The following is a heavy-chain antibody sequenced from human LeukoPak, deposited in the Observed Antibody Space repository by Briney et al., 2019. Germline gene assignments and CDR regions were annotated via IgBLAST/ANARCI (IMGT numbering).Heavy chain of an antibody. Sequence: SETLSLTCAVSGYSISSGYYWGWIRQPPGRGLEWIGSIYHSGSTYYNPSLKSRVTISVDTSKNQFSLKLSSVTAADTAVYYCARLRITFGGVIAHGDYWGQGTLVTVSS. CDR3: ARLRITFGGVIAHGDY. J-gene: IGHJ4*02. D-gene: IGHD3-16*02. V-gene: IGHV4-38-2*01. CDR1: GYSISSGYY. CDR2: IYHSGST.